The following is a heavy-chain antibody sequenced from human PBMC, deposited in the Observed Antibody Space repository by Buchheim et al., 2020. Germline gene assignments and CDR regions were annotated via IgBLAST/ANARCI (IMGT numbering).Heavy chain of an antibody. J-gene: IGHJ6*02. CDR1: GFTFSSYW. D-gene: IGHD1-14*01. CDR2: INSDGSST. CDR3: ARAHIVTEHLPVGYGMDV. Sequence: EVQLVESGGGLVQPGGSLRLSCAASGFTFSSYWMHWVRQAPGKGLVWVSRINSDGSSTSYAGSVKGRFTISRDNAKNTLYLQMNSLRAEDTAVYYCARAHIVTEHLPVGYGMDVWGQGTT. V-gene: IGHV3-74*01.